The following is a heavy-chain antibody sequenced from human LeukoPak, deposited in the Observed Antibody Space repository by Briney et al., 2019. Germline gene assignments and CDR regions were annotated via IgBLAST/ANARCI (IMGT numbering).Heavy chain of an antibody. V-gene: IGHV1-18*01. Sequence: ASVKVSCKASGYTFNSYGISWVRQAPGQGLEWMGWISAYNGHTNYAQKLQGRVTMTTDTSTSTAYMELRSLRSDDTAVYYCARDDALGGSYHDAFDIWGQGTMVTVSS. J-gene: IGHJ3*02. CDR2: ISAYNGHT. CDR3: ARDDALGGSYHDAFDI. CDR1: GYTFNSYG. D-gene: IGHD1-26*01.